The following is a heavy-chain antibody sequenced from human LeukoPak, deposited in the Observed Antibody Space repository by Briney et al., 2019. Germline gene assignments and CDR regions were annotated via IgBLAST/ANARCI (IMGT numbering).Heavy chain of an antibody. J-gene: IGHJ1*01. D-gene: IGHD2/OR15-2a*01. V-gene: IGHV1-18*01. Sequence: GASVKVSCKTSNTFSNYGITWVRQAPGQGLEWMGWIGAYSGNSEFAQKFQGRVTMTTDASSGTAYMELTNLTPDDTAVYFCARDSSAFYGSVYFQHWGQGTLVTVSS. CDR2: IGAYSGNS. CDR3: ARDSSAFYGSVYFQH. CDR1: NTFSNYG.